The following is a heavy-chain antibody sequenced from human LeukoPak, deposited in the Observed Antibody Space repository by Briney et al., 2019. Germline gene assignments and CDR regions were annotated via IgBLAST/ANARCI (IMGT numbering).Heavy chain of an antibody. V-gene: IGHV4-59*01. J-gene: IGHJ3*02. CDR1: GVSISSYY. CDR3: ARDGGYPLGAFDI. CDR2: IYYSGGA. Sequence: KPSETLSLTCTVSGVSISSYYWSWIRQPPGKGLEWIGHIYYSGGANYNPSLKSRVTISLDTSRSQFSLKLSSVTAADTAVYYCARDGGYPLGAFDIWGLGALVTVSS. D-gene: IGHD6-13*01.